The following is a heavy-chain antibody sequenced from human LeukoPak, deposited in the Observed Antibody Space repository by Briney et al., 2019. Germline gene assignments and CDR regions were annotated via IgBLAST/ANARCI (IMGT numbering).Heavy chain of an antibody. J-gene: IGHJ4*02. CDR2: MNPNSGGT. CDR1: GYTFTGYY. CDR3: ARVRTAVAGTGGYKYVDY. V-gene: IGHV1-2*06. Sequence: ASVKVSCKASGYTFTGYYMHWVRQAPGQGLEWMGRMNPNSGGTNYAQKFQGRVTMTRDTSISTAYMELSRLRSDDTAVYYCARVRTAVAGTGGYKYVDYWGQGTLVTVSS. D-gene: IGHD6-19*01.